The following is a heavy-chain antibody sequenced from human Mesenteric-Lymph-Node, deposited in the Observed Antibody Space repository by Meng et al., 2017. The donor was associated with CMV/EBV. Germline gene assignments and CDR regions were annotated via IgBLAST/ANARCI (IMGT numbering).Heavy chain of an antibody. J-gene: IGHJ1*01. CDR1: GFALRSYA. Sequence: GESLKISCAVSGFALRSYAMSWVRQAPGQGLEWVSALSESGGTTYYADSVKGRFTISRDISKNTVFLQMNSLRVEDTAVYYCARGEMTTPPAEYFHHWGQGTLVTVSS. V-gene: IGHV3-23*01. D-gene: IGHD5-24*01. CDR3: ARGEMTTPPAEYFHH. CDR2: LSESGGTT.